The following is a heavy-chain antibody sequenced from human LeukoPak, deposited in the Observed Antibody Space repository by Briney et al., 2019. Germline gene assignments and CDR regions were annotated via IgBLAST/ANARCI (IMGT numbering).Heavy chain of an antibody. V-gene: IGHV1-2*04. D-gene: IGHD4-17*01. CDR3: ARAAYPTTEGAFDI. J-gene: IGHJ3*02. CDR1: GYTFTGYY. Sequence: GASVKVSCKASGYTFTGYYIHWVRQAPGQGLEWMGWINPNSGGTNYAQKFQGWVTMTRDTSISTAYMELSRLRSDDTAVYYCARAAYPTTEGAFDIWGQGTMVTVSS. CDR2: INPNSGGT.